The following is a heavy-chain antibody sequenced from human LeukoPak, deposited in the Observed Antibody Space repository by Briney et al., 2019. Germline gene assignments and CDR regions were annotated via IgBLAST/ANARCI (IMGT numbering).Heavy chain of an antibody. D-gene: IGHD2-21*01. Sequence: SGGSLRLSCADSGFLFSDFIDHTMVWVRQAPGKGLEWVSYISSSSTSISYADSVRGRFSISRDNAQRSLYLHMNSLRDEDTAVYYCAREFSVVGNFAYWGQGTLVIVSS. J-gene: IGHJ4*02. CDR1: GFLFSDFIDHT. CDR2: ISSSSTSI. V-gene: IGHV3-21*01. CDR3: AREFSVVGNFAY.